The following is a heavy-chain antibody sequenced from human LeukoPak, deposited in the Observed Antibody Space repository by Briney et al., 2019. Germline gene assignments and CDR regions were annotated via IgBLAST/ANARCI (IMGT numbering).Heavy chain of an antibody. Sequence: ASVKVSCKASGYTFTSYYMHWVRQAPGEGIEWMGIINPSGGSTSYAQKFQGRVTMTREMSTSTVYMELSSLRSEDTAVYYCARAYYYDSSGYYGGGFDYWGQGTLVTVSS. V-gene: IGHV1-46*01. CDR3: ARAYYYDSSGYYGGGFDY. CDR1: GYTFTSYY. D-gene: IGHD3-22*01. CDR2: INPSGGST. J-gene: IGHJ4*02.